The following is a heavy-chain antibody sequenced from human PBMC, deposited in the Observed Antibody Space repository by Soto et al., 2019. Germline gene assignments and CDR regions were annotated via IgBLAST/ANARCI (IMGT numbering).Heavy chain of an antibody. CDR3: ANNDCGYTTCQLSDH. Sequence: EVQLMESGGGLVQPGGSLRLSCAASGFTFSDYAMSWVRQAPGKGLEWVSAISGAGNSASHASSVQGRFVISRDNSKNTLFLQMTSLRAEDTAAYYCANNDCGYTTCQLSDHWGQGTLVTVSS. J-gene: IGHJ4*02. V-gene: IGHV3-23*01. CDR1: GFTFSDYA. D-gene: IGHD2-21*01. CDR2: ISGAGNSA.